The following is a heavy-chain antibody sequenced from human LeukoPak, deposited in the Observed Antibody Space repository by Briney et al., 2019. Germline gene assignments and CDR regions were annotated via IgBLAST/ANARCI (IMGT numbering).Heavy chain of an antibody. J-gene: IGHJ4*02. CDR3: ARGGSDGGATIDFDY. V-gene: IGHV1-18*01. CDR2: ISAYNGNT. D-gene: IGHD1-26*01. Sequence: ASVKVSCKASGYTFTSYGISWVRQAPGQGLEWMGWISAYNGNTNYAQKLQGRVTMTTDTSTSTAYMELRSLRSDDTAVYYCARGGSDGGATIDFDYWGQGTLVTVSS. CDR1: GYTFTSYG.